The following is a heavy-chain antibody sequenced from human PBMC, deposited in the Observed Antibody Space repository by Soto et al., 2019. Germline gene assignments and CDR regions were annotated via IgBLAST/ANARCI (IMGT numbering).Heavy chain of an antibody. V-gene: IGHV4-34*01. D-gene: IGHD2-8*01. J-gene: IGHJ3*02. Sequence: QVQLQQWGAGLLKPSETLSLTCAVYGGFVSSGSYYWSWIRQPPGKGLEWIGEMSHSGGTPFNPSLQSLATISLDTSNTHFSLKMSSVTAAVTALYYCAGVERGIASSVVDAFDILGPATMVTCSS. CDR1: GGFVSSGSYY. CDR3: AGVERGIASSVVDAFDI. CDR2: MSHSGGT.